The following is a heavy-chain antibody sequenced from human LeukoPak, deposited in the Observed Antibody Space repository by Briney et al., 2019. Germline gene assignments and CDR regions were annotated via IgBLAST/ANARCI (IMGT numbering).Heavy chain of an antibody. CDR3: AKDGSSSGYPYYMDV. D-gene: IGHD5-12*01. J-gene: IGHJ6*03. V-gene: IGHV3-23*01. CDR2: ISGSGGST. CDR1: GFTFSTYA. Sequence: GGSLRLSCEVSGFTFSTYAMSWVRQAPGKGLEWVSVISGSGGSTYYADSVKGRFTISRDNSKNTLYLQMNSLRAEDTAVYYCAKDGSSSGYPYYMDVWGRGTTVTVSS.